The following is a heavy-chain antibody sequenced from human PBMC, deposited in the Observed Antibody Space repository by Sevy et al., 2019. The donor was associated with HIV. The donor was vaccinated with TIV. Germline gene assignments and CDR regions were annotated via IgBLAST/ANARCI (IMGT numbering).Heavy chain of an antibody. Sequence: GGSLRLSCAASGFTFSSYSMNWVRQAPGKGLEWVSSISGSSNYLYYAESLKGRFIISRDNAKNTLYLQMNSLRADDTAVYYCAKGPPDGSYDYFDYWGQGTLVTVSS. CDR3: AKGPPDGSYDYFDY. CDR1: GFTFSSYS. J-gene: IGHJ4*02. V-gene: IGHV3-21*06. D-gene: IGHD1-26*01. CDR2: ISGSSNYL.